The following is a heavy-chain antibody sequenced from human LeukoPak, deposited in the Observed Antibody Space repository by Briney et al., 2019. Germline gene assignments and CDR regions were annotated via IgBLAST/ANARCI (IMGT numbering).Heavy chain of an antibody. D-gene: IGHD1-26*01. J-gene: IGHJ4*02. CDR3: AKRQALDDWVYYS. CDR1: GFTFRRYS. Sequence: GGSLRLSCAASGFTFRRYSMNWLRQAPGKGLEWVSYISSSSSTIHHADSVRGRFAISRDNSKNALFLQMNSLRVEDTAIYYCAKRQALDDWVYYSWGQGTLVTVSS. V-gene: IGHV3-48*01. CDR2: ISSSSSTI.